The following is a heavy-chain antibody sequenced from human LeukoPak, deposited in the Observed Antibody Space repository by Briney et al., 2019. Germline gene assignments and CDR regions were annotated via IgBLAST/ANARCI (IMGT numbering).Heavy chain of an antibody. V-gene: IGHV1-8*03. CDR2: MNPNSGNT. Sequence: GASVKVSCKASGGTFSSYAISWVRQATGQGLEWMGWMNPNSGNTGYAQKFQGRVTITRNTSISTAYMELSSLRSEDTAVYYCARVFVWGGTFDPWGQGTLVTVSS. CDR1: GGTFSSYA. D-gene: IGHD3-16*01. CDR3: ARVFVWGGTFDP. J-gene: IGHJ5*02.